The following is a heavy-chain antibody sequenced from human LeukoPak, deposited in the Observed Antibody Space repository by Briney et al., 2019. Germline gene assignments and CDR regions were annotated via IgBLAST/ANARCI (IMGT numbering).Heavy chain of an antibody. CDR3: AREQWLDNYFDY. J-gene: IGHJ4*02. V-gene: IGHV3-21*01. Sequence: GGSLRLSCAASGFTFSSSSMTWLRQAPGKGLEWVSSISGSGIYIYYADSVKGRFTISRDNAKNSLYLQMNSLRAEDTAVYYCAREQWLDNYFDYWGQGTLVTVSS. D-gene: IGHD6-19*01. CDR1: GFTFSSSS. CDR2: ISGSGIYI.